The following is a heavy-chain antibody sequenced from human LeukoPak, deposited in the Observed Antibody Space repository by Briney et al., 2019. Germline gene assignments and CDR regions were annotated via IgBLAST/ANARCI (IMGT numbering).Heavy chain of an antibody. CDR1: GGSITSYY. V-gene: IGHV4-59*01. CDR2: IYYSVGT. D-gene: IGHD6-19*01. CDR3: ARSRQWHYYYMDV. J-gene: IGHJ6*03. Sequence: SETLSLTCTVSGGSITSYYWSWVRPPPGKGLGWVGYIYYSVGTNYNPSLKSRVTISVDTSKTQFSLKLSSVTAADTAVYYGARSRQWHYYYMDVGGKGTTVTVSS.